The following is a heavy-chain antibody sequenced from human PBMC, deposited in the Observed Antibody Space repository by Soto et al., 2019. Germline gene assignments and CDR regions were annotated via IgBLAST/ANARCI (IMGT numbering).Heavy chain of an antibody. V-gene: IGHV4-30-4*08. CDR3: ARSDFWSGYYTDY. J-gene: IGHJ4*02. D-gene: IGHD3-3*01. CDR1: GGSISSGDDH. CDR2: VYYTGNT. Sequence: PSETLSLTCTVSGGSISSGDDHWSWIRQPPGKGLEWIGFVYYTGNTYYNPSLKSRVTISVDTSKNQFSLKLSSVTAADTAVYYCARSDFWSGYYTDYWGQGTLVTVSS.